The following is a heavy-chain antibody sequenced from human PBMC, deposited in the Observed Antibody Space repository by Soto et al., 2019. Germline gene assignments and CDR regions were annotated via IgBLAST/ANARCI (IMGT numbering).Heavy chain of an antibody. J-gene: IGHJ4*02. CDR3: AKEVGPYYDILTGYSQYYFDY. D-gene: IGHD3-9*01. Sequence: SETLSLTCTVSGGSISSYYWSWIRQPPGKGLEWIGYIYYSGSTNYNPSLKSRVTISVDTSKNQFSLKLSSVTAADTAVYYCAKEVGPYYDILTGYSQYYFDYWGQGTLVTVSS. V-gene: IGHV4-59*12. CDR1: GGSISSYY. CDR2: IYYSGST.